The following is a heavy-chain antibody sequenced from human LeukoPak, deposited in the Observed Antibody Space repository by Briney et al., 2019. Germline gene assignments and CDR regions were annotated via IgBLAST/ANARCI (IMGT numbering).Heavy chain of an antibody. J-gene: IGHJ5*02. V-gene: IGHV4-39*01. CDR3: ARPYDSSGYYYL. Sequence: PSETLSLTCTVSGVSISSRSYYWGWIRQPPGKGLEWNGNIFYSGSTYYNPSLKSRVTISVDTHKNQFSLKLSSVTAADTAVYYCARPYDSSGYYYLWGQGTLVTVSS. D-gene: IGHD3-22*01. CDR1: GVSISSRSYY. CDR2: IFYSGST.